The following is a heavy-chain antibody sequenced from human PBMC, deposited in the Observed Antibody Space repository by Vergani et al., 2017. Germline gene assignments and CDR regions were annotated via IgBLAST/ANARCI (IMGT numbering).Heavy chain of an antibody. CDR2: IIPIFGTA. J-gene: IGHJ6*02. CDR1: GGTFSSYA. Sequence: QVQLVQSGAEVKKPGSSVKVSCKASGGTFSSYAISWVRQAPGQGLEWMGRIIPIFGTANCAQKFQGRVTITADESTSTAYMELSSLRSEDTAVYYCARDRYGDYGYYYYGMDVWGQGTTVTVSS. D-gene: IGHD4-17*01. V-gene: IGHV1-69*13. CDR3: ARDRYGDYGYYYYGMDV.